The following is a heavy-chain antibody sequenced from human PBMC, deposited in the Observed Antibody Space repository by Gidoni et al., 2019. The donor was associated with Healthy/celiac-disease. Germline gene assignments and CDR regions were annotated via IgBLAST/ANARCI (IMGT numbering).Heavy chain of an antibody. D-gene: IGHD6-13*01. CDR3: ARFSNTGSSWFYFDY. J-gene: IGHJ4*02. V-gene: IGHV3-7*03. CDR2: IKQDGSEK. CDR1: GFTFSRYW. Sequence: EVQLVESGGGLVQPGGSLRLSCAASGFTFSRYWMSWVRQAPGKGLEWVANIKQDGSEKYYVDSVKGRFTISRDNAKNSLYLQMNSLRAEDTAVYYCARFSNTGSSWFYFDYWGQGTLVTVSS.